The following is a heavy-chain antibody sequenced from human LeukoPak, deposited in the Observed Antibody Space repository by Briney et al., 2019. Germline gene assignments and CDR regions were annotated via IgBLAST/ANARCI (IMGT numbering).Heavy chain of an antibody. CDR2: INPNSGGT. J-gene: IGHJ3*02. D-gene: IGHD1-26*01. CDR3: ARVGARGGDAFDI. Sequence: ASVKVSCKAFGYTFTGYYMHWVRQAPGQGLEWMGWINPNSGGTNYAQKFQGRVTMTRDTSISTAYMELSRLRSDDTAVYYCARVGARGGDAFDIWGQGTMVTVSS. V-gene: IGHV1-2*02. CDR1: GYTFTGYY.